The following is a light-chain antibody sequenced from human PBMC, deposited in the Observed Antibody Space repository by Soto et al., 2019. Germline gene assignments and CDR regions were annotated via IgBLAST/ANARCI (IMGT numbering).Light chain of an antibody. V-gene: IGKV1-33*01. CDR2: GAS. J-gene: IGKJ3*01. CDR1: QDIGTS. Sequence: DIQMTQSPSSLSASVGARVSITCQASQDIGTSLSWFQHKPGRAPKLLIYGASYLETGVPSRFRGSGSGTDFTFTITSLQPEDIATYYRQHYNNLPPFTFGPGTIVDIK. CDR3: QHYNNLPPFT.